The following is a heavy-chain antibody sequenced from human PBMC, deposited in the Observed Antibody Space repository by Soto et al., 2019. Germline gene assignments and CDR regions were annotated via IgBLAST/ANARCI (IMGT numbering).Heavy chain of an antibody. Sequence: WASVKVSCKASGYTFTGYYMHWVRQAPGQGLEWMGWINPNSGGTNYAQKFQGRVTMTRDTSISTAYMELSRLRSDDTAVYYCARDSTYGSGSYYYYYGMDVWGQGTTVTVSS. CDR3: ARDSTYGSGSYYYYYGMDV. V-gene: IGHV1-2*02. J-gene: IGHJ6*02. D-gene: IGHD3-10*01. CDR1: GYTFTGYY. CDR2: INPNSGGT.